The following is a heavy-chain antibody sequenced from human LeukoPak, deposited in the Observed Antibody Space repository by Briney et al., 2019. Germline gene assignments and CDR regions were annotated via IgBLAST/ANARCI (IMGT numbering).Heavy chain of an antibody. J-gene: IGHJ5*02. CDR2: FDPEDGET. Sequence: ASVKVSCKVSGYTLTELSMHWVRQAPGKGLEWMGGFDPEDGETIYAQKFQGRVTMTEDTSTDTAYMELSSLRSDDTAVYYWARGGAGYDRKRFDPWGQGTLVTVSS. CDR3: ARGGAGYDRKRFDP. CDR1: GYTLTELS. D-gene: IGHD3-9*01. V-gene: IGHV1-24*01.